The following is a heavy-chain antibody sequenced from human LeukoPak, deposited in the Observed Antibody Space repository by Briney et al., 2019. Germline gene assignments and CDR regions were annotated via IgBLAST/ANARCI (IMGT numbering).Heavy chain of an antibody. D-gene: IGHD3-3*01. J-gene: IGHJ4*02. CDR3: ARDSGPYDFWSGYYTGLDY. V-gene: IGHV4-4*07. CDR1: GGSFSSYY. Sequence: SETLSLTCAVYGGSFSSYYWSWIRQPAGKGLEWIGRIYTSGSTNYNPSLKSRVTMSVDTSKNQFSLKLSSVTAADTAVYYCARDSGPYDFWSGYYTGLDYWGQGTLVTVSS. CDR2: IYTSGST.